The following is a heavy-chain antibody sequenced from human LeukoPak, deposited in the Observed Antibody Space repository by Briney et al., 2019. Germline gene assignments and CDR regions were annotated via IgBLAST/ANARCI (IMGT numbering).Heavy chain of an antibody. J-gene: IGHJ5*01. CDR3: AREGVTSVIGLDS. D-gene: IGHD2-21*02. CDR2: ISGTSKYI. CDR1: GFTFSYYS. V-gene: IGHV3-21*01. Sequence: GGSLRLSCAASGFTFSYYSRNWVRQAPGNGLELVSSISGTSKYIYYADSVKDRFTISRDNSKNSLYLQMNSVRVDDTAVYYCAREGVTSVIGLDSWGQGTLVTVSS.